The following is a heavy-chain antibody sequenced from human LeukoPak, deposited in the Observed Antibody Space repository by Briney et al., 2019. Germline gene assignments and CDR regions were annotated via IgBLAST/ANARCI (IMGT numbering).Heavy chain of an antibody. CDR1: GGSISSGGYY. J-gene: IGHJ5*02. D-gene: IGHD1-14*01. Sequence: SQTLSLTCTVSGGSISSGGYYWSWIPHPPGKALESIGYIHYSGNTYYTPSLKSRVTISVDTSKNQFSLKLSSVTAADTAVYSCARVSHHDEGWLDPWGQGTLVTVS. CDR2: IHYSGNT. V-gene: IGHV4-30-4*01. CDR3: ARVSHHDEGWLDP.